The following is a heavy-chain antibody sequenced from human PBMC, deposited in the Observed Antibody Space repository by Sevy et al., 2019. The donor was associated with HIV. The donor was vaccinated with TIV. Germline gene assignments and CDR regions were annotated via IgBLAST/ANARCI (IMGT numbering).Heavy chain of an antibody. Sequence: SETLSLTYTVSGGSITSVYWNWIRQPPGKGLEWIANIYYNGHINYNPSLKSRVTLSLDTSKNQFSLRLSSVTAADTAMYYCAGENAWGRGYSWGQGTLVTVSS. D-gene: IGHD1-26*01. J-gene: IGHJ4*02. CDR1: GGSITSVY. CDR2: IYYNGHI. V-gene: IGHV4-59*08. CDR3: AGENAWGRGYS.